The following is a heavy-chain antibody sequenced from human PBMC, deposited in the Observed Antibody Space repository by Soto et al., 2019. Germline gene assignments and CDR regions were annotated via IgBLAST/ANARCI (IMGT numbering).Heavy chain of an antibody. CDR1: GYSFTSYL. D-gene: IGHD2-21*01. CDR2: IDPSDSYT. Sequence: GESLKISFKGSGYSFTSYLISWVRQMPVKGLEWMGRIDPSDSYTNYSPSFQGHVTISADKSISTAYLQWSSLKASDTAMYYCARHVVIPRGWFDPWGQGTLVNVS. J-gene: IGHJ5*02. CDR3: ARHVVIPRGWFDP. V-gene: IGHV5-10-1*01.